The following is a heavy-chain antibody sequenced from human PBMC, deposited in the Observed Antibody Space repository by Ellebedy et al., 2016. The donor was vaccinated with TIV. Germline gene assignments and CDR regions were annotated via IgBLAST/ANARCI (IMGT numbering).Heavy chain of an antibody. CDR1: GGSISSYY. V-gene: IGHV4-4*07. CDR3: ARGTGSGGWYVFDY. J-gene: IGHJ4*02. Sequence: MPSETLSLTCTVSGGSISSYYWSWIRQPAGKGLEWIGRIYTSGSANYNPSLKSRVTMSVDTSKNQSSLKLNSVTAADTAVYYCARGTGSGGWYVFDYWGQGTLVTVSS. CDR2: IYTSGSA. D-gene: IGHD6-19*01.